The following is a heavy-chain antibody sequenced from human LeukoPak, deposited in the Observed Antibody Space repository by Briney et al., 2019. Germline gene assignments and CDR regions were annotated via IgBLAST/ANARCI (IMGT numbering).Heavy chain of an antibody. J-gene: IGHJ4*02. D-gene: IGHD3-22*01. CDR1: GGTFSSYA. V-gene: IGHV1-69*13. CDR2: IIPIFGTA. Sequence: SVKVSCKASGGTFSSYAISWVRQAPGQGLEWMGGIIPIFGTANYAQKFQGRVTITADESTSTAYMELSSLRSEDTAVYYCARGLYYYDSSTPGDYWGQGTLVTVSS. CDR3: ARGLYYYDSSTPGDY.